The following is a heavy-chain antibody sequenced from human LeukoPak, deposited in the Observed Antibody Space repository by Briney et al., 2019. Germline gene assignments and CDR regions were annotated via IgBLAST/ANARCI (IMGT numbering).Heavy chain of an antibody. Sequence: GGSLRLSCAASGFTFSTFGMHWVRQAPGKGPEWVAVIWYDGSKKYYIDFAEGRFTISRDNSRNTLYLQMNSLRAEDTAVYYCARYYSHTSAWSEGGLDQWGQGTLVTVSS. CDR1: GFTFSTFG. CDR2: IWYDGSKK. CDR3: ARYYSHTSAWSEGGLDQ. J-gene: IGHJ4*02. D-gene: IGHD6-19*01. V-gene: IGHV3-33*01.